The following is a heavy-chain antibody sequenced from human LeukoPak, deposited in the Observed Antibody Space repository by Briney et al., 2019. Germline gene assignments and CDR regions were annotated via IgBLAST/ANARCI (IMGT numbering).Heavy chain of an antibody. V-gene: IGHV1-2*02. D-gene: IGHD1-26*01. CDR3: ASSASLVGANDY. Sequence: GASVKVSCKASGYTFTSNAINWVRQAPGQGLEWMGWINPNSGGTNYAQKFQGRVTMTRDTSISTAYMELSRLRSDDTAVYYCASSASLVGANDYWGQGTLVTVSS. CDR1: GYTFTSNA. CDR2: INPNSGGT. J-gene: IGHJ4*02.